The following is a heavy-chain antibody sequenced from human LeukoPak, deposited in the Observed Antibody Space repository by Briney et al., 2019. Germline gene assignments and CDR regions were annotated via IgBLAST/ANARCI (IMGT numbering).Heavy chain of an antibody. D-gene: IGHD2-2*01. CDR3: AREGYCSSTSCYGSGITGTQAPDY. V-gene: IGHV1-46*01. Sequence: ASVKVSCKASGGTFSSYAISWVRQAPGQGLEWMGIINPSGGSTSYAQKFQGRVTMTRDTSTSTVYMELSSLRSEDTAVYYCAREGYCSSTSCYGSGITGTQAPDYWGQGTLVTVSS. CDR1: GGTFSSYA. J-gene: IGHJ4*02. CDR2: INPSGGST.